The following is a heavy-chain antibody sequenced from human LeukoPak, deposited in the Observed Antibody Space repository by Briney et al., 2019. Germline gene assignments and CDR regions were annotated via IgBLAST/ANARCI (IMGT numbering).Heavy chain of an antibody. CDR2: IYYSGST. D-gene: IGHD3-3*01. J-gene: IGHJ4*02. CDR1: GGSINNYY. Sequence: SETLSLTCTVSGGSINNYYWSWIRQPPGKGLEWIGYIYYSGSTYYNPSLKSRVTISVDTSKNQFSLKLSSVTAADTAVYYCARDPGGRFSYYFDYWGQGTLVTVSS. V-gene: IGHV4-59*12. CDR3: ARDPGGRFSYYFDY.